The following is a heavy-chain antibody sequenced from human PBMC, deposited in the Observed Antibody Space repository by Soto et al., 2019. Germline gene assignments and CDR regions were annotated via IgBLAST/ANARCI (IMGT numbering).Heavy chain of an antibody. CDR1: GFTFSSYA. CDR3: AKHPYVGYYGDYVYYYYYGMDV. J-gene: IGHJ6*02. V-gene: IGHV3-23*01. Sequence: EVQLLESGGGLVQPGGSLRLSCAASGFTFSSYAMSWVRQAPGKGLEWVSAISGSGGSTYYADSVKGRFTISRDNSKNTLYLQMNSLRAEDTAVYYCAKHPYVGYYGDYVYYYYYGMDVWGQGTTVTVSS. CDR2: ISGSGGST. D-gene: IGHD4-17*01.